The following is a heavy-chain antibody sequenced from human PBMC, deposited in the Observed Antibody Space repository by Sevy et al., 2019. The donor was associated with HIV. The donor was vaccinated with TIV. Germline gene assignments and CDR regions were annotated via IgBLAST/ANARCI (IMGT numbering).Heavy chain of an antibody. J-gene: IGHJ4*02. CDR1: GFTVNDKY. CDR3: VSLFLSYRSGWSYFDY. Sequence: GGSLRLSCGISGFTVNDKYIIWVRQAPGKGLEWVSVIFSGGSTYYADSAKGRFTISRDNSTNTVDLQMNSVRAEDTAVYYCVSLFLSYRSGWSYFDYWGKGTLVTVSS. D-gene: IGHD6-19*01. V-gene: IGHV3-66*02. CDR2: IFSGGST.